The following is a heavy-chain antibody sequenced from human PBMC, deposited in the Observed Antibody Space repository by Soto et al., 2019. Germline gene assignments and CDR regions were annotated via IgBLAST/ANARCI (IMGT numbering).Heavy chain of an antibody. CDR2: ISYDGSNK. CDR3: ATTGGGILYYFDY. Sequence: QVQLVESGGGVVQPGRSLRLSCAASGFTFCSYAMHWVRQSPGKGLEWVAVISYDGSNKDYADSVKGRFTISRDNSKNTLYLQMNSLRAEDTAVYYCATTGGGILYYFDYWGQGTLVTVSS. CDR1: GFTFCSYA. J-gene: IGHJ4*02. D-gene: IGHD2-15*01. V-gene: IGHV3-30-3*01.